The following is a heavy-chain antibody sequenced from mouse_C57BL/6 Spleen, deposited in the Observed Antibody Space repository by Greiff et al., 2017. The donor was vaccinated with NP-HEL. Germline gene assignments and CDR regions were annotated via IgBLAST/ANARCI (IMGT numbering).Heavy chain of an antibody. D-gene: IGHD2-1*01. CDR3: AREDYGNHYAMDY. CDR1: GYTFTSYW. V-gene: IGHV1-52*01. Sequence: VQLQQPGAELVRPGSSVKLSCKASGYTFTSYWMHWVKQRPIQGLEWIGNIDPSDSETHYNQKFKDKATLTVDKSSSTAYMQLSSLTSEDSAVYYCAREDYGNHYAMDYWGQGTSVTVSS. J-gene: IGHJ4*01. CDR2: IDPSDSET.